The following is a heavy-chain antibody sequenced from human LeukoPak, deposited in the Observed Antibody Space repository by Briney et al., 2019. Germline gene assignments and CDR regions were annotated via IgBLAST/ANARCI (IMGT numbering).Heavy chain of an antibody. CDR2: IYHSGST. CDR3: ARRKFVSGSYDQLYYFDY. J-gene: IGHJ4*02. D-gene: IGHD1-26*01. Sequence: PSGTLSLTCAVSGGSISSSNWWSWVRQPPGKGLEWIGEIYHSGSTNYNPSLKSRVTISVDKSKNQFSLKLSSVTAADTAVYYCARRKFVSGSYDQLYYFDYWGQGTLVTVSS. V-gene: IGHV4-4*02. CDR1: GGSISSSNW.